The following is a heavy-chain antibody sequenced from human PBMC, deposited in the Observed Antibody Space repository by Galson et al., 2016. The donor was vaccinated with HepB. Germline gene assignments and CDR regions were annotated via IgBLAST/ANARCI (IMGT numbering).Heavy chain of an antibody. J-gene: IGHJ4*02. V-gene: IGHV1-18*01. CDR3: AGEQTGGRFPH. CDR2: INPSGGRT. D-gene: IGHD2-8*02. CDR1: GDMFPSSG. Sequence: SVKVSCKASGDMFPSSGVSWVRQAPRLGFEWMGWINPSGGRTRYAERMQGRLTMTAETSTNTIYMELTGLRSNDSAVYYCAGEQTGGRFPHWGQGTLGTVSA.